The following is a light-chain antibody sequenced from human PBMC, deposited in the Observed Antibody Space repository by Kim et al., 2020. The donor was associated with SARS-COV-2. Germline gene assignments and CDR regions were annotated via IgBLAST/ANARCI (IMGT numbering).Light chain of an antibody. CDR1: QGISSY. V-gene: IGKV1-9*01. Sequence: IQLTQSPSSLSASVGDSVTITCRASQGISSYLAWYQQKPGKAPKLLIYAASTLQSGVPSRFSGSGYGTDFSLTISSLQPEDFATYYCQQLNSFPLFGGGTKVDIK. CDR2: AAS. CDR3: QQLNSFPL. J-gene: IGKJ4*01.